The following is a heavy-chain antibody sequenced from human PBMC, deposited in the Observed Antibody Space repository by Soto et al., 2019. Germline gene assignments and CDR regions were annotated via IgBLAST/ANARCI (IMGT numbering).Heavy chain of an antibody. V-gene: IGHV4-39*01. CDR3: ARPLHYQAMWRREDAFDI. D-gene: IGHD5-18*01. CDR1: GGSISSSSYY. CDR2: IYYSGST. J-gene: IGHJ3*02. Sequence: QLQLQESGPGLVKPSETLSLTCTVSGGSISSSSYYWGWIRQPPGKGLEWIGSIYYSGSTYYNPSLKSRVTISVDTSKNQFSLKLSSVTAADTAVYYCARPLHYQAMWRREDAFDIWGQGTMVTVSS.